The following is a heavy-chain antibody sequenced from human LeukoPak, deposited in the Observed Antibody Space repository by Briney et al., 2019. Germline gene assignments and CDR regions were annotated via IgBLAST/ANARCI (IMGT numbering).Heavy chain of an antibody. CDR3: ARDPTYDFWSGPLYHFDY. CDR2: ISSSSSYI. J-gene: IGHJ4*02. V-gene: IGHV3-21*01. CDR1: GFTFSSYS. Sequence: GGSLRLSCAASGFTFSSYSMNWVRQAPGKGLERVSSISSSSSYIYYADSVKGRFTISRDNAKNSLYLQMNSLRAEDTAVYYCARDPTYDFWSGPLYHFDYWGQGTLVTVSS. D-gene: IGHD3-3*01.